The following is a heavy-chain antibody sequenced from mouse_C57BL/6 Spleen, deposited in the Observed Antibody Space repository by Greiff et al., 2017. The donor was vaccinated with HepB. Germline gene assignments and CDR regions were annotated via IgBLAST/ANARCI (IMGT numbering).Heavy chain of an antibody. J-gene: IGHJ2*01. D-gene: IGHD4-1*01. CDR3: TTGLGRAY. CDR1: GFNIKDDY. CDR2: IDPENGDT. V-gene: IGHV14-4*01. Sequence: EVQLQQSGAELVRPGASVKLSCTASGFNIKDDYMHWVKQRPEQGLEWIGWIDPENGDTEYASKFQGKATITADTASNTAYLQLSSLTSEDTAVYDCTTGLGRAYWGQGTTLTVSS.